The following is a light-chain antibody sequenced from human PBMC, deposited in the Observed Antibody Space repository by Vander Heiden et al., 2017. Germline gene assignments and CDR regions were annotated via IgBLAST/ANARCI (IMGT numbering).Light chain of an antibody. J-gene: IGKJ1*01. CDR2: WAS. V-gene: IGKV4-1*01. Sequence: DTVMTQSTDLLAAFPGGRAIIHCKSSQSVLYSSHNKYYLAWSQQKPGQPPKLLIFWASTRESGVPDRFSGSGSGTDFTLTISSLQAEDVAIYYCHQYYSIPWTFGQGTKVEIK. CDR1: QSVLYSSHNKYY. CDR3: HQYYSIPWT.